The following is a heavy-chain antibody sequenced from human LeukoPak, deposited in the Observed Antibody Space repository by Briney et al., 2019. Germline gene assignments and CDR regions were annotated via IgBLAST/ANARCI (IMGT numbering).Heavy chain of an antibody. CDR2: ISSGSSYI. CDR3: AKKQPLGGSYAFDI. J-gene: IGHJ3*02. D-gene: IGHD1/OR15-1a*01. CDR1: GFTFSSYS. Sequence: GGSLRLSCAASGFTFSSYSMNWVRQAPGKGLEWVSSISSGSSYIYYADSVKGRFTISRDNAKNSLYLQMNSLRAEDTAVYYCAKKQPLGGSYAFDIWGQGTMVTVSS. V-gene: IGHV3-21*01.